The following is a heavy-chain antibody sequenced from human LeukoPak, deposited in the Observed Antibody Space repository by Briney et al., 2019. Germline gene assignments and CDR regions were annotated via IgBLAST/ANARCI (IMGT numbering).Heavy chain of an antibody. Sequence: SETLSLTCTVSGGSISSGGEYWSWIRQHPGKGLEWIGYVYYSGSTYYNPSLKSRVTISVDTSENQFSLKLNSVTAADTAVYYCAGGGYCSESSCSAPLFDWWGQGTPVTVSS. CDR1: GGSISSGGEY. D-gene: IGHD2-2*01. CDR2: VYYSGST. CDR3: AGGGYCSESSCSAPLFDW. J-gene: IGHJ4*02. V-gene: IGHV4-31*03.